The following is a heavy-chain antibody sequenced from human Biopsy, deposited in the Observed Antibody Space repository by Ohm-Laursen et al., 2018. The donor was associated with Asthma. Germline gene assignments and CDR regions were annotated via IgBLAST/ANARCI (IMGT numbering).Heavy chain of an antibody. CDR1: GLTFSTYG. V-gene: IGHV3-33*01. J-gene: IGHJ1*01. CDR3: ARTFHFWSPYHAEHYQL. D-gene: IGHD3-3*01. Sequence: SLRLSCTASGLTFSTYGMHWVRQAPGKGLEWVSFISYDGRKKTYADSVKGRFTISRDNSKNTLYLQMNSLRAEDTAVYYCARTFHFWSPYHAEHYQLWGQGTLVTVSS. CDR2: ISYDGRKK.